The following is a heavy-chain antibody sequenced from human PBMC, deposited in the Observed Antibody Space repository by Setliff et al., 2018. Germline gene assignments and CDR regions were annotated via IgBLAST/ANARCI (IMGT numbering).Heavy chain of an antibody. CDR2: INHSGST. Sequence: ETLSLTCAVYGGSFSGYYWSWIRQPPRKGLEWVGEINHSGSTNYNPSLKSRVTISVDTSKNQFSLKLSSVTAADTAVYYCARVALVVVIRNAFDIWGQGTMVTVSS. CDR3: ARVALVVVIRNAFDI. V-gene: IGHV4-34*01. CDR1: GGSFSGYY. J-gene: IGHJ3*02. D-gene: IGHD2-21*01.